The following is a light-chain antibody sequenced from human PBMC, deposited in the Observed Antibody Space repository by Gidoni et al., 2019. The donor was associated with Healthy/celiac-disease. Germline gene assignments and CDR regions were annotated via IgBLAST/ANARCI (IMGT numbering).Light chain of an antibody. CDR3: QQRYSTPRT. Sequence: MTQSPSSLSASVGDRVTITCRASQSISSYLNWYQQKPGKAPKLLIYAASRLQSVVPSRFSGSGSGTDFTLTISSLHPEDFATYYCQQRYSTPRTFGQGAKVEIK. J-gene: IGKJ1*01. CDR1: QSISSY. CDR2: AAS. V-gene: IGKV1-39*01.